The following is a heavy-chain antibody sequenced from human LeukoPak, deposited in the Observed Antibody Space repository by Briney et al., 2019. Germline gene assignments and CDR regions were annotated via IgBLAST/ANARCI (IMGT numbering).Heavy chain of an antibody. CDR1: ALTFSDYY. V-gene: IGHV3-11*04. Sequence: GGSLRLSCAASALTFSDYYMSWIRQAPGKGLEWVSFITTSGSTIYYADSVKGRFTISRDNAKNSLYLQMNSLRAEDTAVYYCARSTYSSGWYLYWGQGTLVTVSS. CDR3: ARSTYSSGWYLY. CDR2: ITTSGSTI. J-gene: IGHJ4*02. D-gene: IGHD6-19*01.